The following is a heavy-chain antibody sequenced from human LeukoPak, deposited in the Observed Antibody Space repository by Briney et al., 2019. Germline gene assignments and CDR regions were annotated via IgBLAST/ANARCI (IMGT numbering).Heavy chain of an antibody. V-gene: IGHV4-34*01. CDR3: ARLNVDTAMVTLDY. J-gene: IGHJ4*02. CDR2: INHSGST. CDR1: GGSFSGYY. D-gene: IGHD5-18*01. Sequence: SETLSLTCAVYGGSFSGYYWSWIRQPPGKGLEWIGEINHSGSTNYNPSLKSRVTISVDTSKNRFSLKLSSVTAADTAVYYCARLNVDTAMVTLDYWGQGTLVTVSS.